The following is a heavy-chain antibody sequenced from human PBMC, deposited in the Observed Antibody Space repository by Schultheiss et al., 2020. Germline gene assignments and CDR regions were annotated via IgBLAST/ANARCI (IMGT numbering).Heavy chain of an antibody. V-gene: IGHV3-30*02. CDR3: AKENIQDTAMAPYYYYYGMNA. CDR2: IWYDGSNT. D-gene: IGHD5-18*01. Sequence: GGSLRLSCAASGFTFSSYGMHWVRQAPGKGLEWVAVIWYDGSNTYYADSVKGRFTISRDNSKNTLYLQMNSLRAEDTAVYYCAKENIQDTAMAPYYYYYGMNAWAQGTTSTSP. J-gene: IGHJ6*02. CDR1: GFTFSSYG.